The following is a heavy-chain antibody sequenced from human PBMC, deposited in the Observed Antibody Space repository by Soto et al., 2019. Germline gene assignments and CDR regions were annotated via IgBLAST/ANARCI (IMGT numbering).Heavy chain of an antibody. Sequence: QVQLQESGPGLVKPSETLSLTCTVSGGSISSYYWSWIRQPPGKGLEWIGYIYYSGSTNYNPSLKSRVTISVDTSKNQFSLRLSSVNAADTAVYYCARRWGSAADYWGQGTLVTVSS. J-gene: IGHJ4*02. CDR2: IYYSGST. CDR3: ARRWGSAADY. V-gene: IGHV4-59*08. D-gene: IGHD2-15*01. CDR1: GGSISSYY.